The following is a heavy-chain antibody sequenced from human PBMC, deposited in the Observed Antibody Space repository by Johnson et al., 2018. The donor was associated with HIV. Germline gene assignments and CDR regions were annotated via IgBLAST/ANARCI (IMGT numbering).Heavy chain of an antibody. D-gene: IGHD3-10*01. V-gene: IGHV3-49*04. Sequence: VQLVESGGGLVQPGRSLRLSCTASGFTFDDYAMNWVRQAPGKGLEWLSFIRSKTYGGTTDYAASVKGRFTISRDDSKNTLYLQMNSLKTEDTAVYYCTTDLITMVQGVISAYDAFDIWGQGTMVTVSS. CDR2: IRSKTYGGTT. J-gene: IGHJ3*02. CDR1: GFTFDDYA. CDR3: TTDLITMVQGVISAYDAFDI.